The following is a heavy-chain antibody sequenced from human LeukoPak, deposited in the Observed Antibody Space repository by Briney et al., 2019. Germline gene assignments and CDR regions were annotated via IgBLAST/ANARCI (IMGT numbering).Heavy chain of an antibody. CDR2: VFYSGST. CDR3: AKVHDFWSGYSLDY. V-gene: IGHV4-59*01. CDR1: DDSIKNYF. D-gene: IGHD3-3*01. Sequence: SETLSLTCTVSDDSIKNYFWTWIRQSPGKGLEWIGYVFYSGSTSYNPSLRSRLTMSVDTSKNQFSLEMTSVTAADTAVYYCAKVHDFWSGYSLDYWGQGSLVTVSS. J-gene: IGHJ4*02.